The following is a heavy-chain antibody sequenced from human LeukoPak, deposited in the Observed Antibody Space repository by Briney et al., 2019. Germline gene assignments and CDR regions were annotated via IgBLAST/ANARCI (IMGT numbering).Heavy chain of an antibody. V-gene: IGHV3-15*07. CDR1: NAW. Sequence: NAWXXWVRQAPGEGLDWVGRIASKTDGGATDYAAPVKGRFTISRDDSKNTLNLQMNSLKTEDTAVYYCTTGIRGDWGQGTLVTVSS. D-gene: IGHD3-10*01. CDR3: TTGIRGD. CDR2: IASKTDGGAT. J-gene: IGHJ4*02.